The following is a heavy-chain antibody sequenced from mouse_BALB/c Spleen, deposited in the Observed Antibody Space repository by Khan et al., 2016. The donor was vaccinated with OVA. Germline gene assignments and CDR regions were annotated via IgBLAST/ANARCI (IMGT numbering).Heavy chain of an antibody. Sequence: QIQLVQSGPDLKKPGETVKISCKASGYTFTNYGINWVKQAPGKGLKWMGWIYTYTGEPTYADDFKGRFAFSLDTSARTAYLQINNLKNEDTDTDICAREGRRAMDYWGQGTSVTVSS. CDR3: AREGRRAMDY. V-gene: IGHV9-3-1*01. J-gene: IGHJ4*01. CDR1: GYTFTNYG. D-gene: IGHD3-3*01. CDR2: IYTYTGEP.